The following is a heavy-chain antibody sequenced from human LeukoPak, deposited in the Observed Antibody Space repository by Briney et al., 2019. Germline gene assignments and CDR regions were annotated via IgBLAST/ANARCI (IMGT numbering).Heavy chain of an antibody. J-gene: IGHJ4*02. D-gene: IGHD2-15*01. Sequence: SETLSLTCAVYGGSFSGYYWSWIRQPPGKGLEWIGEINHSGSTNYNPFLKSRVTISVDTSKKQFSLKLSSVTAADTAVYYCARPYCSAGNCYSNFDSWGQGTLVTVSS. V-gene: IGHV4-34*01. CDR1: GGSFSGYY. CDR3: ARPYCSAGNCYSNFDS. CDR2: INHSGST.